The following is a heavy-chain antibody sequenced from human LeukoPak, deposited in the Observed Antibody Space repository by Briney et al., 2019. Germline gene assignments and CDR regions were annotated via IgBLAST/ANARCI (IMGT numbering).Heavy chain of an antibody. CDR1: GGSISSYY. CDR2: IYYSGST. Sequence: PSETLSLTCTVSGGSISSYYWSWIRQPPGKGLEWIGYIYYSGSTYYNPSLKGRVTISVDTSKNQFSLKLSSVTAADTAVYYCARVSYDFWSGYYVDYWGQGTLVTVSS. CDR3: ARVSYDFWSGYYVDY. J-gene: IGHJ4*02. D-gene: IGHD3-3*01. V-gene: IGHV4-59*01.